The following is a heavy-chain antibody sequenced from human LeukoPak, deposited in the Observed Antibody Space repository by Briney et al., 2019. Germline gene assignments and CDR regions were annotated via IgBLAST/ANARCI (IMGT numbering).Heavy chain of an antibody. J-gene: IGHJ4*02. CDR1: GGSISSYY. D-gene: IGHD3-10*01. Sequence: KPSETLSLTCTVSGGSISSYYWSWIRQPPGKGLEWIGYIYYSGSTYYNPSLKSRVTISVDTSKNQFSLKLSSVTAADTAVYYCARAPRVRGVIYYFDYWGQGTLVTVSS. CDR2: IYYSGST. CDR3: ARAPRVRGVIYYFDY. V-gene: IGHV4-30-4*08.